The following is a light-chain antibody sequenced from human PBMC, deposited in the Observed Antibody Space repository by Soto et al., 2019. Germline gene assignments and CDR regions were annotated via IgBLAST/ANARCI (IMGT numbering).Light chain of an antibody. V-gene: IGKV3-15*01. Sequence: EIVMTQSPATLSVSPGERATLSCRSSQSFSSNLAWYQQNPGQAPRLLIYGASTRATGIPARFSGSGSGTEFTLTISSLQSEDFAVYYCQQYNNWPPERTFGQGTKVDIK. CDR3: QQYNNWPPERT. CDR1: QSFSSN. CDR2: GAS. J-gene: IGKJ1*01.